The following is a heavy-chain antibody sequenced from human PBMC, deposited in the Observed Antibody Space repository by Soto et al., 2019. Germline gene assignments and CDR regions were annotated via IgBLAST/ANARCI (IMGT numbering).Heavy chain of an antibody. J-gene: IGHJ4*02. CDR2: ISGSGGST. CDR3: AKDYSGYSSSWCDY. Sequence: GGCMRLSCAASGFTFSSYAMSWVGQAPGKGLEWVSAISGSGGSTYYADSVKGRFTISRDNSKNTLYLQMNSLRAEDTAVYYCAKDYSGYSSSWCDYWGQGTLVTVSS. V-gene: IGHV3-23*01. CDR1: GFTFSSYA. D-gene: IGHD6-13*01.